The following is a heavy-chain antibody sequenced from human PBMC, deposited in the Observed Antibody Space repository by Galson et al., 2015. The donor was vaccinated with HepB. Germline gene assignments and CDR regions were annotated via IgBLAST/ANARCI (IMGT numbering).Heavy chain of an antibody. V-gene: IGHV3-30*03. CDR2: ISYDGRNK. CDR3: AYQKLEKVATYYFDY. Sequence: SLRLSCAASGFTFSSYGMHWVRQAPGKGLEWVAVISYDGRNKYFPDSVKGRFTISRDNSRNTLYLQMNSLTVEDTAVYYCAYQKLEKVATYYFDYWGQGTLVTVSS. CDR1: GFTFSSYG. D-gene: IGHD1-1*01. J-gene: IGHJ4*02.